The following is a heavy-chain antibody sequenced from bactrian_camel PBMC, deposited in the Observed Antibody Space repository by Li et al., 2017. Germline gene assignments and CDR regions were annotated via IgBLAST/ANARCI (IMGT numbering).Heavy chain of an antibody. J-gene: IGHJ4*01. V-gene: IGHV3S31*01. CDR1: GYGSYC. CDR2: VYSGGGCT. D-gene: IGHD1*01. Sequence: VQLVESGGGSVQAGGSLRLSCAASGYGSYCMGWFRQAPGKEREGIATVYSGGGCTWYADSVKGRFTISRDNAKNTLYLQMNNLKPEDSARYYCASRVGMCGPNWSKLRFDSRGPGTQVTVS. CDR3: ASRVGMCGPNWSKLRFDS.